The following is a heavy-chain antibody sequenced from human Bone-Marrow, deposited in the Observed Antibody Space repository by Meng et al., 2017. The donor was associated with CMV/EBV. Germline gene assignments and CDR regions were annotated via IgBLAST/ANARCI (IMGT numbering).Heavy chain of an antibody. CDR1: GFTFSSYW. V-gene: IGHV3-74*01. Sequence: GESLKISCAASGFTFSSYWMHWVRQAPGKGLVWVSRINSDGSSTSYADSVKGRFTISKDNAKNTLYLQMNSLRAEDTAVYYCARGRVVVPAAMSDWGQGTLVTVSS. J-gene: IGHJ4*02. D-gene: IGHD2-2*01. CDR3: ARGRVVVPAAMSD. CDR2: INSDGSST.